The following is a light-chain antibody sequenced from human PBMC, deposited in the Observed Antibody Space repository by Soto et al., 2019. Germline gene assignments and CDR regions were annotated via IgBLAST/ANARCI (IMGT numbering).Light chain of an antibody. V-gene: IGKV3-20*01. CDR3: QQYGSSSYT. CDR2: GAS. Sequence: TQSPSSLSAPPAERVTLSCRASQNIRSSLAWYQQKPGQAPRLLIYGASSRATGIPDRFSGSGSGTDFTLTISRLEPEDFAVYYCQQYGSSSYTFGQGAKV. CDR1: QNIRSS. J-gene: IGKJ2*01.